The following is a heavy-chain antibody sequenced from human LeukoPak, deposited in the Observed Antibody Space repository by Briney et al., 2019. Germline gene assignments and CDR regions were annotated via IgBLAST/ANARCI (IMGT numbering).Heavy chain of an antibody. V-gene: IGHV3-30*01. CDR3: ARPTPGEFSFLIDY. J-gene: IGHJ4*02. CDR1: GFTFSNYA. CDR2: ISNDGSDE. D-gene: IGHD3-16*02. Sequence: GSLRLSCAASGFTFSNYAMHWVRQEPGQGLEWVAIISNDGSDERSADSVKGRFTISRDNSKNTLYLQMNSLRADDTAVYYCARPTPGEFSFLIDYWGQGTLVTVYS.